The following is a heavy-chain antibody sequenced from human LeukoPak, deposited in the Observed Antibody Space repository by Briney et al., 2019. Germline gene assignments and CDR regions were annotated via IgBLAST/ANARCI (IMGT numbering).Heavy chain of an antibody. D-gene: IGHD2-8*02. J-gene: IGHJ5*02. CDR3: AADNTGNPPYDP. CDR2: INVNSGAT. Sequence: ASVRVSCKASGYTFTGYFMYWVRQAPGQGLGWMGWINVNSGATKYAQKFQGRVTMTRDTTVSTAYMDLSSLRSDDTAVYYCAADNTGNPPYDPWGQGTLVTVSS. CDR1: GYTFTGYF. V-gene: IGHV1-2*02.